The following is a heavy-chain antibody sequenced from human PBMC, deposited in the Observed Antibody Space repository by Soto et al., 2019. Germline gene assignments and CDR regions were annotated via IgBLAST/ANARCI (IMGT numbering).Heavy chain of an antibody. V-gene: IGHV1-69*01. Sequence: QVQLVQSGAEVKKPGSSVKVSCKASGGTFSSYAISWVRQAPGQGLEWMGGIIPIPGTANYAQKFQGRVTITADESTSTAYMERSSLRSEDTAVYYCARSQGSSTSLEIYYYYYYGMDVWCQGTTVTVSS. CDR1: GGTFSSYA. J-gene: IGHJ6*02. CDR2: IIPIPGTA. CDR3: ARSQGSSTSLEIYYYYYYGMDV. D-gene: IGHD2-2*01.